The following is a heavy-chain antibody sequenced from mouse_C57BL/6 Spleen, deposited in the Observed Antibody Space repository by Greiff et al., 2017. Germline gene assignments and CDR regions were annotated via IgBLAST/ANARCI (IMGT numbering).Heavy chain of an antibody. D-gene: IGHD3-3*01. CDR2: IDPSDSET. J-gene: IGHJ2*01. Sequence: QVHVKQPGAELVRPGSSVKLSCKASGYTFTSYWMHWVKQRPIQGLEWIGNIDPSDSETHYNQKFKDKATLIVDKSSSTAYMQLSSLTSEDSAVYYGARSALGPWGQGTTLTVSS. CDR1: GYTFTSYW. CDR3: ARSALGP. V-gene: IGHV1-52*01.